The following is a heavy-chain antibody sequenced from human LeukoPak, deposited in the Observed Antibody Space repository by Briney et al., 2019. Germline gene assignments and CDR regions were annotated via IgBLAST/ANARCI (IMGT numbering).Heavy chain of an antibody. D-gene: IGHD1-1*01. CDR2: INPSGGST. CDR1: GYTFTSYY. CDR3: ARDLGIGRTFLDELEGEAFDI. Sequence: ASVKVSCKASGYTFTSYYMHWVRQAPGQGLEWMGIINPSGGSTSYAQKFQGRVTMTRDTSTGTVYMELSSLRSEDTAVYYCARDLGIGRTFLDELEGEAFDIWGQGTMVTVSS. V-gene: IGHV1-46*01. J-gene: IGHJ3*02.